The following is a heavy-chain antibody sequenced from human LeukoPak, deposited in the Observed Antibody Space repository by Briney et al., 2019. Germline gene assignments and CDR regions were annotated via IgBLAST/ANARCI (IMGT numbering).Heavy chain of an antibody. CDR3: AKAREWFGKLLYFDY. Sequence: GGSLRLSCAASGFTFSSYAMSWVRQAPGKGLEWVSVSSGSGGSTNYADSVRGRFTISRDNSKNTLYLEMNSLRAEDTAVYYCAKAREWFGKLLYFDYWGQGTLVTVSS. CDR1: GFTFSSYA. J-gene: IGHJ4*02. D-gene: IGHD3-10*01. V-gene: IGHV3-23*01. CDR2: SSGSGGST.